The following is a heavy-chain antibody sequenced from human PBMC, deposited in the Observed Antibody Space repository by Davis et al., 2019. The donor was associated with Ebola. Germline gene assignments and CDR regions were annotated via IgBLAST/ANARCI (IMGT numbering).Heavy chain of an antibody. CDR3: ARGRYFDWLLYREGWFDP. CDR1: GGTFSSYT. Sequence: AASVKVSCKASGGTFSSYTISWVRQAPGQGLEWMGRIIPILGIANYAQKFQGRVTITADKSTSTAYMELSSLRSEDTAVYYCARGRYFDWLLYREGWFDPWGQGTLVTVSS. CDR2: IIPILGIA. V-gene: IGHV1-69*02. J-gene: IGHJ5*02. D-gene: IGHD3-9*01.